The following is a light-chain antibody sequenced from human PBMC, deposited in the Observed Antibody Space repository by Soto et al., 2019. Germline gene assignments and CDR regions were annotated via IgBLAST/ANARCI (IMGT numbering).Light chain of an antibody. CDR1: QGVSNW. CDR3: QQAKSVPFT. J-gene: IGKJ4*01. V-gene: IGKV1D-12*01. Sequence: DIQMTQSPSSVSANVGDRVTITCRASQGVSNWLAWYQQKPGKAPRLLIYAAFTLQGGVPSRFTGGASGTEFTPTINSLQPEDSATYYCQQAKSVPFTFGGGTKVDIK. CDR2: AAF.